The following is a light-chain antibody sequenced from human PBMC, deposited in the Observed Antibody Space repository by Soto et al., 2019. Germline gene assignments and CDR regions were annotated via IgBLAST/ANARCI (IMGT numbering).Light chain of an antibody. CDR3: QQCDTLPYT. CDR2: DAS. CDR1: HDISNY. V-gene: IGKV1-33*01. J-gene: IGKJ2*01. Sequence: DIQMTQSPSSLSASVGDRVTITCKTSHDISNYLNWYQQKPGKAPKLLIYDASNLETGVPSRFSGSGSGTDFTFTISSLQLEDIATYYCQQCDTLPYTFAQGTKLEIK.